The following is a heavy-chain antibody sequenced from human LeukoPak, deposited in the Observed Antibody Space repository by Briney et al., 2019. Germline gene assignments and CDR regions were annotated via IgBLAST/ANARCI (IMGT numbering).Heavy chain of an antibody. CDR2: ISAYNGNT. CDR3: ARDFSGHYYGSESFFDY. V-gene: IGHV1-18*01. CDR1: GYTFTSYG. J-gene: IGHJ4*02. D-gene: IGHD3-10*01. Sequence: GASVKVSCTASGYTFTSYGISWVRQAPGQGLEWMGWISAYNGNTNYAQNFQGRVTMTTDTSTSTAYMELRSLTSDDTAVYYCARDFSGHYYGSESFFDYWGQGTLVTVSS.